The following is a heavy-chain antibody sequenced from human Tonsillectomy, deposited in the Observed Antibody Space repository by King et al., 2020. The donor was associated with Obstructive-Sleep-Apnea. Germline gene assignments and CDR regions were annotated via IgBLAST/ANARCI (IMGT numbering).Heavy chain of an antibody. D-gene: IGHD4-11*01. J-gene: IGHJ4*02. Sequence: VQLQQWGAGLLKPSETLSLTCAVYGGSFSGYYWSWIRQPPGKGLEWIGEINHSGSTNYNPSLKSRVTISVDTSKNQFSLKLSSVTAADTAVYYCARGQGWKNGNYVQRQYTLDYWGQGTLVTVSS. V-gene: IGHV4-34*01. CDR1: GGSFSGYY. CDR2: INHSGST. CDR3: ARGQGWKNGNYVQRQYTLDY.